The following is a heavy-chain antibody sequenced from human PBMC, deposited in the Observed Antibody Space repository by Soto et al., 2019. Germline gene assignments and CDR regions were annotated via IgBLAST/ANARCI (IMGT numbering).Heavy chain of an antibody. V-gene: IGHV1-69*12. CDR2: IVPIFGA. J-gene: IGHJ4*02. CDR1: GGTFSNYG. CDR3: ARDSRPPDY. Sequence: QVQLVQSGAEVKKPGSSVKVSCKSSGGTFSNYGFSWVRQAPGQGLECMGVIVPIFGAEHPQKFQGRVTITADESTNTVFMELRSLTSDDTAVDYCARDSRPPDYWGQGSLVTVSS.